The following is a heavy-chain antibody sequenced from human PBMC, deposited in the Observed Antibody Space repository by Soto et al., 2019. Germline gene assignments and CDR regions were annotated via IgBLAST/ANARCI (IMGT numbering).Heavy chain of an antibody. V-gene: IGHV4-39*01. CDR2: IYYSGLI. J-gene: IGHJ4*02. D-gene: IGHD2-21*02. CDR3: ARQRTTVVTQAYFDH. Sequence: SETLSLTCIVSGEAISSSSYYWGWIRQPPGKGLEWIGSIYYSGLIYYNPSFKSRVTISIDTSKNQFSLKLSSVTATDTAVYYCARQRTTVVTQAYFDHWGQGALVTVSS. CDR1: GEAISSSSYY.